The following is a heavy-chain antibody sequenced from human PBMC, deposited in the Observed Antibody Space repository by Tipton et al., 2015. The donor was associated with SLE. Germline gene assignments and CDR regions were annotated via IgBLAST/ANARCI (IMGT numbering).Heavy chain of an antibody. J-gene: IGHJ3*02. CDR3: AKDLTMIVVVIPSDAFDI. D-gene: IGHD3-22*01. CDR1: GLTFSNFA. V-gene: IGHV3-23*01. Sequence: SLRLSCAASGLTFSNFAMSWVRQAPGKGLEWVSVISAGGSIYYADSVKGRFTISRDNAKNSLYLQMNSLRAEDTAVYYCAKDLTMIVVVIPSDAFDIWGQGTMVTVSS. CDR2: ISAGGSI.